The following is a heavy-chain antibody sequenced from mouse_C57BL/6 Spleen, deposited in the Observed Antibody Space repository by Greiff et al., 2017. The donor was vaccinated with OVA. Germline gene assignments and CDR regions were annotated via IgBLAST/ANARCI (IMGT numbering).Heavy chain of an antibody. CDR1: GYTFTDYY. CDR2: INPYNGGT. CDR3: AREGTGAFDY. D-gene: IGHD4-1*01. Sequence: EVQLQQSGPVLVKPGASVKMSCKASGYTFTDYYMNWVKQSHGKSLEWIGVINPYNGGTSYNQKFKGKATLTVDKSSSTAYMELNSLTSEDSAVYYCAREGTGAFDYWGQGTTLTVSS. V-gene: IGHV1-19*01. J-gene: IGHJ2*01.